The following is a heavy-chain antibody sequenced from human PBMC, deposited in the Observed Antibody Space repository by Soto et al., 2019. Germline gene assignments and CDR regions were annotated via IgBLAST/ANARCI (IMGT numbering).Heavy chain of an antibody. CDR1: GFSFSSFG. J-gene: IGHJ4*02. V-gene: IGHV3-30*18. CDR2: NSYDGSNQ. CDR3: EKALGELSPESYDY. Sequence: QVQLVESGGGVVQPGRSLRLSCAASGFSFSSFGMHWVRQAPGKGLEWVAFNSYDGSNQYYADSVKGRFTISRDSSKKTLYLQMNSLRPEDTAVSYCEKALGELSPESYDYWGQGTLVTVSS. D-gene: IGHD3-16*02.